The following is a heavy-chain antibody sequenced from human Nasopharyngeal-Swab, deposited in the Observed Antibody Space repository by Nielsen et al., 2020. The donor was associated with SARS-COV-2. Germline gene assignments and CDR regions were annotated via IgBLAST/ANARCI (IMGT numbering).Heavy chain of an antibody. CDR1: GYTFTSYD. CDR3: ARGNGYYYMDV. J-gene: IGHJ6*03. Sequence: ASVKVSCKASGYTFTSYDFNWVRQATGQGLEWMGWMNPNTGNTGYAQRFQGRVTMTRNTSISTAYMELSSLRSEDTAVYYCARGNGYYYMDVWGKGTTVTVSS. V-gene: IGHV1-8*01. CDR2: MNPNTGNT.